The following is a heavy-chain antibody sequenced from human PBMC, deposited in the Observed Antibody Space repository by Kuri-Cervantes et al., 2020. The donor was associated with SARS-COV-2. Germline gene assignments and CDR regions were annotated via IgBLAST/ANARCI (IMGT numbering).Heavy chain of an antibody. CDR3: AKVLEPQTPYPYYYYGMDV. Sequence: GESLKISCVASGFIFSNYWMSWVRQAPGRGLEWVANIKQDGEEKYYVDSVKGRFTISSDTAKASVYLQMNSLRAEDTAVYYCAKVLEPQTPYPYYYYGMDVWGQGTTVTVPS. J-gene: IGHJ6*02. D-gene: IGHD4-23*01. CDR2: IKQDGEEK. CDR1: GFIFSNYW. V-gene: IGHV3-7*03.